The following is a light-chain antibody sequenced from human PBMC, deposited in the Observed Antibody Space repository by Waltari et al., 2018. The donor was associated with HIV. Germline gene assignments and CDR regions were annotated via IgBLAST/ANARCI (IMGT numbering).Light chain of an antibody. CDR3: QQYGGSPGT. Sequence: EIVLTQSPGTLSLSPGERATLSCRASQSVSSSYLAWYQQKPGQAPRLLIYGASSRATGIPDRFSGSGSGTDFTLTSSRLEPEDFAVYYCQQYGGSPGTFGQGTKVEVK. V-gene: IGKV3-20*01. CDR2: GAS. CDR1: QSVSSSY. J-gene: IGKJ1*01.